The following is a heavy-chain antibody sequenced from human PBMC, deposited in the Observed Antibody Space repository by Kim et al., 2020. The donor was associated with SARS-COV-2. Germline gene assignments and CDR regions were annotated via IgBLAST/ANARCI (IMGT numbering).Heavy chain of an antibody. J-gene: IGHJ4*02. CDR3: ARGKQWLVPEFYFDY. D-gene: IGHD6-19*01. V-gene: IGHV3-53*01. Sequence: DSVKGRFTISRDNSKNTLYLQMNSLRAEDTAVYYCARGKQWLVPEFYFDYWGQGTLVTVSS.